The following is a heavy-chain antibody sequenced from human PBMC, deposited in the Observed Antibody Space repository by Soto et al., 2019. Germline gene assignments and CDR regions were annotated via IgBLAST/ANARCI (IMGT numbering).Heavy chain of an antibody. Sequence: EVQLVESGGGLVKPGGSLRLSCAASGFTFTNAWLSWVRQAPGKGLEWVGRIKSKTDVETTDYAAPVKGRFIISRDDSKDTLYLQMNSLKTGETSVYYCTMVWYYCDVGASWGLGTLVTASS. D-gene: IGHD1-1*01. J-gene: IGHJ4*02. CDR3: TMVWYYCDVGAS. V-gene: IGHV3-15*01. CDR1: GFTFTNAW. CDR2: IKSKTDVETT.